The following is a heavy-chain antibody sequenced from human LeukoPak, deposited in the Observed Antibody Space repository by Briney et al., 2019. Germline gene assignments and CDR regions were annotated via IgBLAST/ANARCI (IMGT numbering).Heavy chain of an antibody. CDR2: ISSGGSPI. CDR1: GFTFSSYN. Sequence: GGSLRLSCAASGFTFSSYNMNWVRQAPGKGLEWFSYISSGGSPIFYADSVKGRFTISRNNAKNSLYLQMNSLRDEDTAVYYCARGGTYCPDYWGQGTLVTVSS. D-gene: IGHD1-26*01. CDR3: ARGGTYCPDY. V-gene: IGHV3-48*02. J-gene: IGHJ4*02.